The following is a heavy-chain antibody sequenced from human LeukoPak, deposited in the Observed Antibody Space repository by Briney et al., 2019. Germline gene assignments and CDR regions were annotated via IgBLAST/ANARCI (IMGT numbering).Heavy chain of an antibody. CDR1: GGTFSSYA. Sequence: GASVKVSCKASGGTFSSYAISWVRQAPGQGLEWMGGIIPIFGTANYAQKFQGRVTITTDESTSTAYMELSSLRSEDTAVYYCAGAGDSSGLTEGPFDYWGQGTLVTVSS. D-gene: IGHD3-22*01. CDR2: IIPIFGTA. J-gene: IGHJ4*02. CDR3: AGAGDSSGLTEGPFDY. V-gene: IGHV1-69*05.